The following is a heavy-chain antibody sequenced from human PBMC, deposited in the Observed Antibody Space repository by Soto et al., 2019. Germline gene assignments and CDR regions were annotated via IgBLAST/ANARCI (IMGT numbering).Heavy chain of an antibody. CDR1: GFSLSTSGVA. CDR3: THRSSRYFHT. Sequence: QITLKESGPTLVKPTQTLTLTCTFSGFSLSTSGVAVGWIRQPPGKALEWLALIYWDNDKRYSPSLKSRLTITKDTSQNQVVLIMTDLDPVDTATYYCTHRSSRYFHTGGQGTLVTISS. V-gene: IGHV2-5*02. J-gene: IGHJ1*01. CDR2: IYWDNDK.